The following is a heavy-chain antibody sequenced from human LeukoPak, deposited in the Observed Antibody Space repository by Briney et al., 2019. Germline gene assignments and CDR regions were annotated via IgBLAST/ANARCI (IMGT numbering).Heavy chain of an antibody. CDR3: ARVPGYS. Sequence: GGSLRLSCAVSGFTFSSYSMTWVRQAPGKGLEWVSFIYSGGATYYADSVRGRFTISRDSSKNTLYLQMNGLRVEDTAVYYCARVPGYSWGQGTLVTVSS. D-gene: IGHD6-13*01. J-gene: IGHJ4*02. V-gene: IGHV3-53*01. CDR1: GFTFSSYS. CDR2: IYSGGAT.